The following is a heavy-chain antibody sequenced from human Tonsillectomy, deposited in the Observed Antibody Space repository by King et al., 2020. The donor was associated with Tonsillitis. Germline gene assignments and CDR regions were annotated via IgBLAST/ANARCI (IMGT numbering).Heavy chain of an antibody. CDR2: IYPGDSDT. Sequence: QLVQSGAEVKKPGESLKISCKGSGYSFTSYWIGWVRQMPGKGLEWMGIIYPGDSDTRYSPSFQGQVTISADKSISTAYLQWSSLKASDTAMYYCASGRNHESIAAAPNAFNIWGQGTMVTVSS. CDR1: GYSFTSYW. V-gene: IGHV5-51*01. D-gene: IGHD6-13*01. CDR3: ASGRNHESIAAAPNAFNI. J-gene: IGHJ3*02.